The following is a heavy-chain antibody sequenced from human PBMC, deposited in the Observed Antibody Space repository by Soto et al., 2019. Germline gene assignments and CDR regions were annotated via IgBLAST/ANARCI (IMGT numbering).Heavy chain of an antibody. V-gene: IGHV4-34*01. Sequence: SETLSLTCAVYGGSFSGYYWSWIRQPPGKGLEWIGEINHSGSTNYNPSLKSRVTISVDTSKNQFSLKLSSVTAADTAVYYCARGRVVVPAAHPYYYYYYMDVWGKGTTVTVSS. D-gene: IGHD2-2*01. CDR3: ARGRVVVPAAHPYYYYYYMDV. CDR1: GGSFSGYY. J-gene: IGHJ6*03. CDR2: INHSGST.